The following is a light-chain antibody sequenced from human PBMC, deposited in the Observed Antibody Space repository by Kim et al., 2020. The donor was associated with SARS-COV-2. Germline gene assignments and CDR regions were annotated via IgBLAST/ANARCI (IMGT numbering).Light chain of an antibody. CDR3: QVWDTTSYHVV. J-gene: IGLJ2*01. CDR1: NIGSKS. CDR2: YDS. Sequence: APGKTAPITCGGNNIGSKSVHWYQQKPGQAPVLVIYYDSDRPSGIPERFSGSNSGNTATLTISRVEAGDEADYYCQVWDTTSYHVVFGGGTQLTVL. V-gene: IGLV3-21*01.